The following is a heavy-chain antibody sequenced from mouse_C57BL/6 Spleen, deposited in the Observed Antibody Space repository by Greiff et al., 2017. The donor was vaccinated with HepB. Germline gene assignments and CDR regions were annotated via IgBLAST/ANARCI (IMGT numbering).Heavy chain of an antibody. CDR1: GYTFTSYW. V-gene: IGHV1-7*01. CDR2: INPSSGDT. CDR3: ARRDPRGYFGV. D-gene: IGHD3-1*01. J-gene: IGHJ1*03. Sequence: QVQLQQSGAELAKPGDSVKLSCKASGYTFTSYWMHWVKQRPGQGLEWIGYINPSSGDTKYKQKFKDKATLTADKSSSTAYMQVASLTYEDSAVYYCARRDPRGYFGVWGTGTTVTVSS.